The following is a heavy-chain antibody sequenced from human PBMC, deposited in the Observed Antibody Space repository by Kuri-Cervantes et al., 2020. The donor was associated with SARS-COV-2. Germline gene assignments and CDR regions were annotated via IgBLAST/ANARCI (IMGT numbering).Heavy chain of an antibody. Sequence: GESLKTSCAASGSTFSSYAMHWCRQAPGKGLEWVAVISYDGSNKYYADSVKGRFTISRDNSKNTLYLQMNSLRAEDTAVYYCARPRGYCSCGSCPDAFDIWGQGTMVTVSS. CDR2: ISYDGSNK. CDR3: ARPRGYCSCGSCPDAFDI. D-gene: IGHD2-15*01. V-gene: IGHV3-30-3*01. J-gene: IGHJ3*02. CDR1: GSTFSSYA.